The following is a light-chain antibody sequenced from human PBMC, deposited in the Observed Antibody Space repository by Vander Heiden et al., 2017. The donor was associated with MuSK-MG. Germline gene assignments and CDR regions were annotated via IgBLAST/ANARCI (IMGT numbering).Light chain of an antibody. J-gene: IGKJ4*01. Sequence: IQMTQSPSPLSASVGHRVTLTYRPSQSISNYLNWYQQKPGKAPKLLIYGASSLRSGLPSRFSGSGSGTDFTLTISSLPPEDFATYYCQQSYSTLLTFGGGTKVEIK. CDR3: QQSYSTLLT. V-gene: IGKV1-39*01. CDR1: QSISNY. CDR2: GAS.